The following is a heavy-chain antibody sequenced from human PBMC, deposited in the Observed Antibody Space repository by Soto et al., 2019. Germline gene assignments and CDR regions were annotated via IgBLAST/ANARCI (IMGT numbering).Heavy chain of an antibody. D-gene: IGHD2-21*01. CDR3: AKDYSGADLDAFDI. CDR2: ISYDGSNK. V-gene: IGHV3-30*18. CDR1: GFTFSSYG. Sequence: QVQLVESGGGVVQPGRSLRLSCAASGFTFSSYGMHWVRQAPGKGLEWVAVISYDGSNKYYADSMKGRFTISRDNSKNTLYLQMNSLRAEDTAVYYCAKDYSGADLDAFDIWGQGTMVTVSS. J-gene: IGHJ3*02.